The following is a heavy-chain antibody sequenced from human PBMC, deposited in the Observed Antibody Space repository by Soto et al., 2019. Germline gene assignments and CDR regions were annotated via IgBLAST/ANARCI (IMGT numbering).Heavy chain of an antibody. Sequence: QVQLVQSGAEVKKPGSSVKVSCKASGGTFSSYTISWVRQAPGQGLEWMGRSIPILGIANYAQKFQGRVTITADKSTSTAYMELSSLRSEDTAVYYGASSYGDAFDIWGQGTMVTVSS. D-gene: IGHD4-17*01. CDR1: GGTFSSYT. CDR2: SIPILGIA. CDR3: ASSYGDAFDI. J-gene: IGHJ3*02. V-gene: IGHV1-69*02.